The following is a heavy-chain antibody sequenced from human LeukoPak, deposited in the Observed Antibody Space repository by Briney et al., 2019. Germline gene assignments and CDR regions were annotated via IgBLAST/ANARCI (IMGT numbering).Heavy chain of an antibody. V-gene: IGHV3-43*01. D-gene: IGHD5-12*01. J-gene: IGHJ4*02. Sequence: GGSLRLSCAASGFTFDDHAMHWVRQAPGKRLEWVARISWDGDVIYYADSVKGRFTISRDNSKNSLYLQMNSLRTEDTALYYCTKDPAYSGGWFGYFDYWGQGTLVTVSS. CDR3: TKDPAYSGGWFGYFDY. CDR1: GFTFDDHA. CDR2: ISWDGDVI.